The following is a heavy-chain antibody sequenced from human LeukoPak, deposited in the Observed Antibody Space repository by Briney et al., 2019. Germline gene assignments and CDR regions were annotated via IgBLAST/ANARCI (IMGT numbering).Heavy chain of an antibody. CDR2: ISGSGGST. V-gene: IGHV3-23*01. D-gene: IGHD3-10*01. Sequence: GGSLRLSCAASGFTFSSYAISWVRQAPGKGLEWVSAISGSGGSTYYADSVKGRFTISRDNSKNTLYLQMNSLRAEDTAVYYCAKSMVRGVIRPDAFDIWGQGTMVTVSS. J-gene: IGHJ3*02. CDR1: GFTFSSYA. CDR3: AKSMVRGVIRPDAFDI.